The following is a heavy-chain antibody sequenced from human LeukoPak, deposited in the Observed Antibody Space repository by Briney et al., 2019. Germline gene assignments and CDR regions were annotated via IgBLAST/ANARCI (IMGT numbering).Heavy chain of an antibody. CDR1: AGSISRYY. V-gene: IGHV4-59*08. CDR2: IYYSGST. Sequence: SETLSLTCTVSAGSISRYYWSWIRQPPGKGLEWIGYIYYSGSTNYHPSLKSRVTISVDTSKNQFSLKLSSVTAADTAVYYCARFGHSYGLDYWGQGTLVTVSS. J-gene: IGHJ4*02. D-gene: IGHD5-18*01. CDR3: ARFGHSYGLDY.